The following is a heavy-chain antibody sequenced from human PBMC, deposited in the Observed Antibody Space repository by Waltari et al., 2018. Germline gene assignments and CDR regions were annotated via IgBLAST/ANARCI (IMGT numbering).Heavy chain of an antibody. CDR3: ARRNGCDY. CDR2: IKQDGSEK. D-gene: IGHD6-19*01. CDR1: GFTFSDNW. J-gene: IGHJ4*02. V-gene: IGHV3-7*01. Sequence: EVQLVESGGGLVQPGGSLRLSCAASGFTFSDNWMTWVRQAAGKGLEWVANIKQDGSEKYYVDSVKGRFTISRDNAKNSLYLQMNSLRAEDSAVYYCARRNGCDYWGQGTLVTVSS.